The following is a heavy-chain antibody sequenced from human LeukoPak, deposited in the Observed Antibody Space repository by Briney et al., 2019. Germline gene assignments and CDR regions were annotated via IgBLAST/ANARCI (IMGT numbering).Heavy chain of an antibody. J-gene: IGHJ3*02. Sequence: GGSLRLSCAASGFTFSNAWMSWVRQAPGKGLEWVGRIKSKTDGGTTDYAAPVKGRFTISRDDSKNTLYLQMNSLKTEDTAVYYCTTDRLRWDAFDIWGQGTMVTVSS. V-gene: IGHV3-15*01. CDR2: IKSKTDGGTT. CDR1: GFTFSNAW. CDR3: TTDRLRWDAFDI.